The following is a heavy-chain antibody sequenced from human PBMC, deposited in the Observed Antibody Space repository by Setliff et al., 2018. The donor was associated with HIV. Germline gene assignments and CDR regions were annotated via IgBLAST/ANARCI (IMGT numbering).Heavy chain of an antibody. J-gene: IGHJ6*03. CDR1: GYTFTSYY. V-gene: IGHV1-46*01. D-gene: IGHD5-12*01. Sequence: ASVKVSCKASGYTFTSYYVHWVRQAPGQGLEWMGIINPSGGSTTYAQKFQGRLTMTRNTSISTAYMELSSLTSEDTALYYCVREDIVTTGGRLDYYMDVWGKGTTVTVSS. CDR3: VREDIVTTGGRLDYYMDV. CDR2: INPSGGST.